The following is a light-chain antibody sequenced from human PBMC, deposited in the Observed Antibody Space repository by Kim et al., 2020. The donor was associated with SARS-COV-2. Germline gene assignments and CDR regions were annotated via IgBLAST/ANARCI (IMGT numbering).Light chain of an antibody. CDR3: QSSDSSDTFWV. CDR2: EDT. V-gene: IGLV3-25*03. CDR1: ALPNKY. J-gene: IGLJ3*02. Sequence: PVQTARITWSGDALPNKYAYWFQKKPGQAPVLVLYEDTERPSGIPERFSGSTSGTTVTLTISGVQAEDEADYYCQSSDSSDTFWVFGGGTQLTVL.